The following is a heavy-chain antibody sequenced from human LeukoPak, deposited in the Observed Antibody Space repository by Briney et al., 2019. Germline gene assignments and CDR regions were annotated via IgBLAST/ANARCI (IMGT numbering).Heavy chain of an antibody. J-gene: IGHJ6*02. Sequence: PGGSLRLSCAASGFTFSSYGMHWVRQAPGKGLEWVSAISGSGGSTYYADSVKGRFTISRDNSKNTLYLQMNSLRAEDTAVYYCANNPTYYDYVWGSYRPADYYYYGMDVWGQGTTVTVSS. CDR1: GFTFSSYG. V-gene: IGHV3-23*01. D-gene: IGHD3-16*02. CDR2: ISGSGGST. CDR3: ANNPTYYDYVWGSYRPADYYYYGMDV.